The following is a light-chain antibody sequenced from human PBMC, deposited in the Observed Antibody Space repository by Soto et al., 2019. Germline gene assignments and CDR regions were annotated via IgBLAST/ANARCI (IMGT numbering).Light chain of an antibody. CDR1: NIGRKS. V-gene: IGLV3-21*02. Sequence: SYELTQPPSVSVAPGQTVRITCGGNNIGRKSVHRHQQKPGQAPVLVVYDDDDRPSGIPERISGSNSGNTATLTISRVEAGDEADYYCQVWDSSSDHPGVFGTGTKVTVL. CDR3: QVWDSSSDHPGV. CDR2: DDD. J-gene: IGLJ1*01.